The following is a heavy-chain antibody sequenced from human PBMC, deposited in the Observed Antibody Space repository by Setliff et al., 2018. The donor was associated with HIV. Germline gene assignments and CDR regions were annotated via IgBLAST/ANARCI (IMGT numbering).Heavy chain of an antibody. CDR1: GGTFSSYS. J-gene: IGHJ6*02. V-gene: IGHV1-69*13. CDR2: VIPIYGTP. D-gene: IGHD3-10*01. Sequence: GASMKVSCKASGGTFSSYSINWVRQAPGQGLEWMGGVIPIYGTPIYAQKFQGRVTITADESTSTAYMELSSLRSEDTAVYYCARGDYGSGSYYPYYFYYGMDVWGQGTTVTVSS. CDR3: ARGDYGSGSYYPYYFYYGMDV.